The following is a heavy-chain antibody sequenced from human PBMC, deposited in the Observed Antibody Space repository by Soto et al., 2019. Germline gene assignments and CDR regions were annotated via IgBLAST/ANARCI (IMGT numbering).Heavy chain of an antibody. Sequence: QVQLVQSGAEVKKPGASVKVSCKASGYIFTSYGISWVRQAPGQGLEWMGWISGYNGNTSYAQKFQGRVTMTTDTSTSTAYMELRSLRSDDTAVYYCARGRSGSSWSDYYYYHYMDVWGKGTTVTVSS. CDR2: ISGYNGNT. J-gene: IGHJ6*03. V-gene: IGHV1-18*01. CDR1: GYIFTSYG. CDR3: ARGRSGSSWSDYYYYHYMDV. D-gene: IGHD6-13*01.